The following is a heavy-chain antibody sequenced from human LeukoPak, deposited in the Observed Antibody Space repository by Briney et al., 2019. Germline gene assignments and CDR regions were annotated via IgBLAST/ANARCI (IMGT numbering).Heavy chain of an antibody. Sequence: GASVKVSCKASGGTFSSYAISWVRQAPGQGLEWMGRIIPILGIANYAQKFQGRVTITADKSTSTAYMELSSLRSEDTAVYYCARGPPRVKQQLPRGEYFQHWGQGTLVTVSS. CDR2: IIPILGIA. CDR3: ARGPPRVKQQLPRGEYFQH. CDR1: GGTFSSYA. V-gene: IGHV1-69*04. D-gene: IGHD6-13*01. J-gene: IGHJ1*01.